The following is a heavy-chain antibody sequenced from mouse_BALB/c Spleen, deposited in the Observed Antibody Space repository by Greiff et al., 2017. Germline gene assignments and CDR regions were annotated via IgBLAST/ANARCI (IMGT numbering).Heavy chain of an antibody. Sequence: VQLQQSGAELVKPGASVKLSCTASGFNIQDTYMHWVKQRPEQGLEWIGRIDPANGNTKYDPKFQGKATITADTSSNTAYLQLSSLTSEDTAVYYCARQLGLRGFAYWGQGTLVTVSA. CDR2: IDPANGNT. J-gene: IGHJ3*01. CDR1: GFNIQDTY. V-gene: IGHV14-3*02. D-gene: IGHD3-3*01. CDR3: ARQLGLRGFAY.